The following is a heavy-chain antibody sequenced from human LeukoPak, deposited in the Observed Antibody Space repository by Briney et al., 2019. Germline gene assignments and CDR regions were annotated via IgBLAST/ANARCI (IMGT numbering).Heavy chain of an antibody. CDR1: GGSISSYY. Sequence: PSETLSLTCTVSGGSISSYYWSWIQQPPGKGLEWIGYIYYSGSTNYNPSLKSRVTISVDTSKNQFSLKLSSVTAADTAVYYCARVPLANDYGDQYFDYWGQGTLVTVSS. CDR3: ARVPLANDYGDQYFDY. V-gene: IGHV4-59*01. CDR2: IYYSGST. J-gene: IGHJ4*02. D-gene: IGHD4-17*01.